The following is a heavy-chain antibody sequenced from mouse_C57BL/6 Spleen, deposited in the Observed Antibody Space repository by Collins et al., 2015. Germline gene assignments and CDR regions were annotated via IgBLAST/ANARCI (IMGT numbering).Heavy chain of an antibody. D-gene: IGHD2-4*01. CDR1: GYTFTNYW. CDR2: FYPGNSDT. CDR3: VFMITTEGFGY. V-gene: IGHV1-5*01. J-gene: IGHJ3*01. Sequence: EVQFQQSGTVLARPGASVKMSCKASGYTFTNYWMHWVKQRPGQGLEWIGAFYPGNSDTSYNQKFKGKAKLTAVTSTSTAYMELSSLTNEDSAVYYCVFMITTEGFGYWGQGTLVTVSA.